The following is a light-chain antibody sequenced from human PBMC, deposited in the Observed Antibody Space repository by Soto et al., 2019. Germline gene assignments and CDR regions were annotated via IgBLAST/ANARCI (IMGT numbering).Light chain of an antibody. Sequence: EIVLTQSPATLSLSPGERATLSCRASQSVGSYLAWYQQKPGQAPRLLIYDASNRATGIPARFSGSGSGTDFTLTISSLEPEDCAVYYCQQRINWPLTFGGGTKVEIK. CDR3: QQRINWPLT. CDR1: QSVGSY. V-gene: IGKV3-11*01. CDR2: DAS. J-gene: IGKJ4*01.